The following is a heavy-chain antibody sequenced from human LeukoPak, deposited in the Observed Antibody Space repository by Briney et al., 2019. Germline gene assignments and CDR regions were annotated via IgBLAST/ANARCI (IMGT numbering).Heavy chain of an antibody. V-gene: IGHV1-69*06. CDR3: ARDTSTVTHWYFDL. D-gene: IGHD4-17*01. CDR2: IIPILGTA. Sequence: SVKVSCKASGGTFSSYAISWVRQAPGQGLEWMGGIIPILGTANYAQKFQGRVTITADKSTSTAYMELSSLRSEDTAVYYCARDTSTVTHWYFDLWGRGTLVTVSS. CDR1: GGTFSSYA. J-gene: IGHJ2*01.